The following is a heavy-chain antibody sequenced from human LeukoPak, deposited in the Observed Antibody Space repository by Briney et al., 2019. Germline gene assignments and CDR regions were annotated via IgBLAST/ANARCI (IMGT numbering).Heavy chain of an antibody. Sequence: SETLSLTCTVSGYSLSSGYYWGWIRQPPGKGLEWIGSIYHSGSTYYNPSLKSRVTISVDTSKNQFSLKLSSVTAADTAVYYCARGGWNKFDYWGQGTLVTVSS. D-gene: IGHD3-22*01. CDR3: ARGGWNKFDY. CDR1: GYSLSSGYY. J-gene: IGHJ4*02. V-gene: IGHV4-38-2*02. CDR2: IYHSGST.